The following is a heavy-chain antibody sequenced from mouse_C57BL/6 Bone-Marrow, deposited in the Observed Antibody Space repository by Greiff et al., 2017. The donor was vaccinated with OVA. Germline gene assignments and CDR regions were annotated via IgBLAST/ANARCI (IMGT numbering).Heavy chain of an antibody. CDR1: GFTFSSYG. Sequence: DVMLVESGGDLVKPGGSLKLSCAASGFTFSSYGMSWVRQTPDKRLEWVATISSGGSYTYYPDSVKGRFTISRDNAKNTLYLQMSSLKSEDTAMYYCASSYYYGSSYDWYFDVWGTGTTVTVSS. V-gene: IGHV5-6*02. CDR3: ASSYYYGSSYDWYFDV. D-gene: IGHD1-1*01. J-gene: IGHJ1*03. CDR2: ISSGGSYT.